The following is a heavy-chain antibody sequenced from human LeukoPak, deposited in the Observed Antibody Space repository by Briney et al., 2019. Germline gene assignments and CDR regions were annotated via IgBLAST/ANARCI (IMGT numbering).Heavy chain of an antibody. J-gene: IGHJ2*01. Sequence: KAGGSLRLSCAASGCTFSSYSMNWVRQAPGKGLEWVSSISSSSSSIYYADSVKGRFTISRDNAKNSLYLEMNSLRAEDTAVYFCARDLSYGDYRSGGRGTLVTVSS. D-gene: IGHD4-17*01. V-gene: IGHV3-21*01. CDR2: ISSSSSSI. CDR3: ARDLSYGDYRS. CDR1: GCTFSSYS.